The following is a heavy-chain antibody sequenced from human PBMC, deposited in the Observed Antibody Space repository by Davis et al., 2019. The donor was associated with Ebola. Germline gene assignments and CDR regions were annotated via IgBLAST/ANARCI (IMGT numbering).Heavy chain of an antibody. J-gene: IGHJ4*02. Sequence: GGSLRLSCAASRFTFSSYSMNWVRQAPGKGLEWVSSISSSGSYIYYADSVKGRFIISRDNAKNSLYLQMNSLRAEETAVYYCARDSEERYSYGHVPDYWGQGTLVTVSS. CDR3: ARDSEERYSYGHVPDY. CDR2: ISSSGSYI. V-gene: IGHV3-21*01. D-gene: IGHD5-18*01. CDR1: RFTFSSYS.